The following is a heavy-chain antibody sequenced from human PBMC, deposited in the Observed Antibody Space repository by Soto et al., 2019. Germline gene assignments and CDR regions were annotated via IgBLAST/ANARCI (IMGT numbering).Heavy chain of an antibody. Sequence: PSETLSLTCAVYGGSFSGYYWSWIRQPPGKGLEWIGEINHSGSTNYNPSLKSRVTISVDTSKNQFSLKLSSVTAADTAVYYCARDLRSGTTMVRGVIINYYYGMDVWGQGTTVTVSS. J-gene: IGHJ6*02. CDR2: INHSGST. D-gene: IGHD3-10*01. CDR3: ARDLRSGTTMVRGVIINYYYGMDV. V-gene: IGHV4-34*01. CDR1: GGSFSGYY.